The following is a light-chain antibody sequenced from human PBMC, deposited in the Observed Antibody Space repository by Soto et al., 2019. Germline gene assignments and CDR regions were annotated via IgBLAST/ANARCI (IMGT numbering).Light chain of an antibody. CDR1: SSDVGGYNY. CDR3: CSYVGRNTYV. Sequence: HSALTPPRSASGAAGQSITISCTGTSSDVGGYNYVSWYQQHPAKAPKLIIFDVSKRPSGVPNRFSGSKSGNTASLTISGLRAEDEADYYCCSYVGRNTYVFGTGTKVTAL. J-gene: IGLJ1*01. V-gene: IGLV2-11*01. CDR2: DVS.